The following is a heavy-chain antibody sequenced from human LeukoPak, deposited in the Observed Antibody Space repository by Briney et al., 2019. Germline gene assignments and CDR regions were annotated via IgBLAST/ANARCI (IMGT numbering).Heavy chain of an antibody. CDR1: GDSISNYY. D-gene: IGHD4-17*01. CDR3: ARAAGDYLDY. CDR2: IYYSGST. J-gene: IGHJ4*02. Sequence: SETLSLTCTVSGDSISNYYWSWIRQPPGKGLEWIGSIYYSGSTYYNPSLKSRVTISVDRSKNQFSLKLSSVTAADTAVYYCARAAGDYLDYWGQGTLVTVSS. V-gene: IGHV4-59*12.